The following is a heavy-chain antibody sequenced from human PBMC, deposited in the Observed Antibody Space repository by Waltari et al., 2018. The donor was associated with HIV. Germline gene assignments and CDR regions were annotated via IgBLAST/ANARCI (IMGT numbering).Heavy chain of an antibody. D-gene: IGHD6-19*01. CDR1: GFPFSGST. Sequence: EVQLVESGGRLVQPGGSLKLSCAASGFPFSGSTMHWVRQASGKVRGWVGRIRTKANVDATADAASVKGRFIISRDDSKNTAYLQMNNLKTEDTAVYYCTRLVAAVAGTGYWGQGTLVTVSS. CDR2: IRTKANVDAT. V-gene: IGHV3-73*01. CDR3: TRLVAAVAGTGY. J-gene: IGHJ4*02.